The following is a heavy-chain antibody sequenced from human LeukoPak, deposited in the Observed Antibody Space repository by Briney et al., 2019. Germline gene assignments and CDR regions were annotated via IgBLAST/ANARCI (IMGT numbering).Heavy chain of an antibody. CDR3: ARPLTSAAGSYEFVY. Sequence: ASVKVSCKASGYTFTYYYMHWVRQAPRQGLDWMAIINTSVGSTNYAHQFQSRLTVTTETSACTMYIELSSLRSEGTAVSYCARPLTSAAGSYEFVYWGQGTLVTVSS. D-gene: IGHD6-13*01. J-gene: IGHJ4*02. CDR2: INTSVGST. CDR1: GYTFTYYY. V-gene: IGHV1-46*01.